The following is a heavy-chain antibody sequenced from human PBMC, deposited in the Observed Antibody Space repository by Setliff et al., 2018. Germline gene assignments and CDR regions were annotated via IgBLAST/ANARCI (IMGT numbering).Heavy chain of an antibody. V-gene: IGHV4-39*07. CDR3: ARDYGPNDY. D-gene: IGHD3-16*01. CDR2: IYHTGTT. CDR1: GESFSNNY. J-gene: IGHJ4*02. Sequence: PSETLSLTCIVYGESFSNNYWGWIRQPPGKGLEWIGSIYHTGTTYYNPSLKSRVTISVDTSKNQFSLRLSSVTAADTAVYFCARDYGPNDYWGQGSLVTVSS.